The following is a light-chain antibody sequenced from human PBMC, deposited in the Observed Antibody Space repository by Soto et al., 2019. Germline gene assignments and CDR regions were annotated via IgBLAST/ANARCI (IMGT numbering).Light chain of an antibody. CDR2: GTS. V-gene: IGKV1-39*01. CDR1: QSINNF. CDR3: QQSYNTPT. Sequence: DIQMTQSPSSLAASVGDRVTITCRASQSINNFLNWYQQRPGGVPKLLIYGTSSLESGVPSRFRGSGSGTDFTLTITSLQPDDFATYYCQQSYNTPTFGQGTRVETK. J-gene: IGKJ1*01.